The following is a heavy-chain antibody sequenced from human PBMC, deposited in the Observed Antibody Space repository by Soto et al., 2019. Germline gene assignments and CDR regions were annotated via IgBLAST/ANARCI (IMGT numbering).Heavy chain of an antibody. CDR1: GGSISSSSYY. D-gene: IGHD6-13*01. V-gene: IGHV4-39*01. CDR3: ASSSWYSRDWFDP. J-gene: IGHJ5*02. Sequence: PSETLSLTCTVSGGSISSSSYYWGWIRQPPGKGLEWIGSIYYSGSTYYNPSLKSRVTISVDTSKNQFSLKLSSVTAADTAVYYCASSSWYSRDWFDPWGQGTLVTVSS. CDR2: IYYSGST.